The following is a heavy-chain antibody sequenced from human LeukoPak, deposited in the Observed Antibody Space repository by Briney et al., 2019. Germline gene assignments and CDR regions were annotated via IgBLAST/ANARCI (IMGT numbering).Heavy chain of an antibody. J-gene: IGHJ4*02. CDR3: ASDLNDFWSGYQGGNSGNY. Sequence: ASVKVSCKASGYTFTGYYMHWLRQAPGQGLEWMGWINPNSGGTNYAQKFQGRVTMTRDTSISTAYLELSRLRSDDTAVYYGASDLNDFWSGYQGGNSGNYWGQGTLVTVSS. CDR2: INPNSGGT. V-gene: IGHV1-2*02. CDR1: GYTFTGYY. D-gene: IGHD3-3*01.